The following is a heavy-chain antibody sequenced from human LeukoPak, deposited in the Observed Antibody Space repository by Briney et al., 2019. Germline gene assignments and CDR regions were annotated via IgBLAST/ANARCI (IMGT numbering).Heavy chain of an antibody. V-gene: IGHV3-7*01. J-gene: IGHJ4*02. D-gene: IGHD1-26*01. CDR2: IKQDGSEK. Sequence: GGSLRLSCAASGFTFSTYWMSWVRQAPGKGLEWVANIKQDGSEKYYVDSVKGRFTISRDNVKNSLYLQMNSLRAEDTAVYYCARGEDAIVGVPGPNYWGQGTLVSVSS. CDR1: GFTFSTYW. CDR3: ARGEDAIVGVPGPNY.